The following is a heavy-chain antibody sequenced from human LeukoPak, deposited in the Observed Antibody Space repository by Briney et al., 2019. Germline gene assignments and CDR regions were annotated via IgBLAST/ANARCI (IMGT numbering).Heavy chain of an antibody. CDR3: ARDPSNTGGWSPYFDY. Sequence: ASVKVSCKASGYTYTNHGITWVRQAPGQGLEWMGWISAYNRDTKYAQNFQGRVTLITESSTNTAYMELRSLKSDDTGVYYCARDPSNTGGWSPYFDYWGQGTLVTVSA. J-gene: IGHJ4*02. CDR2: ISAYNRDT. CDR1: GYTYTNHG. V-gene: IGHV1-18*04. D-gene: IGHD6-19*01.